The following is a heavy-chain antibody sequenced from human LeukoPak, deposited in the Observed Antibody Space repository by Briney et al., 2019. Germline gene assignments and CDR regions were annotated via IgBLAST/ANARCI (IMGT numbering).Heavy chain of an antibody. D-gene: IGHD5-12*01. CDR3: ARGKWLRFPQYYFDY. CDR2: ISSSGSTI. CDR1: GFTFSSYE. Sequence: GGSLRLSCAASGFTFSSYEMNWVRQAPGKGLEWVSYISSSGSTIYYADSVKGRFTISRDNAKNSLYLQMNSLRAEDTAVYYCARGKWLRFPQYYFDYWGQGTLVSVSS. V-gene: IGHV3-48*03. J-gene: IGHJ4*02.